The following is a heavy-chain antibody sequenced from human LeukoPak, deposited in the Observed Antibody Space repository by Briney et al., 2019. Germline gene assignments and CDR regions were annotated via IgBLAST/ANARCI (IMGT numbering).Heavy chain of an antibody. J-gene: IGHJ4*02. Sequence: GESLRISCKGSGYNFTGHWISWVRQMPGKGLEWMGIIYPGDSDTRYSPSFQGQVTISADKSITTAYLQWSSLKASDTAIYYCARTMGTSTSSTLDYWGQGTLVTVSS. CDR1: GYNFTGHW. D-gene: IGHD2-2*01. V-gene: IGHV5-51*01. CDR3: ARTMGTSTSSTLDY. CDR2: IYPGDSDT.